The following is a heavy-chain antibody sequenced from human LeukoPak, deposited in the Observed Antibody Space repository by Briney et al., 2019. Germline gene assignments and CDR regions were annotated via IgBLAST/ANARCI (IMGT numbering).Heavy chain of an antibody. CDR1: GFTFSSYE. D-gene: IGHD3-10*01. CDR2: ISRSGSTI. Sequence: PGGSLRLSCAASGFTFSSYEMNWVRQAPGKGLEWVSYISRSGSTIYYADSEKGRFTISRDNAKNSLYLQMNSLRAEDTAVYYCASFVLLWFGEPRNGMDVWGKGTTVTVSS. J-gene: IGHJ6*04. V-gene: IGHV3-48*03. CDR3: ASFVLLWFGEPRNGMDV.